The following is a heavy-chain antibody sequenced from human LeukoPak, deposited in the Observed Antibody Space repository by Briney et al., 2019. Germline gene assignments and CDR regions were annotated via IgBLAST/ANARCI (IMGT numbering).Heavy chain of an antibody. Sequence: ASVKVSCKASGYTFTSYYMHWVRQAPGQGLEWMGIINPSGGSTSYAQKFQGRVTMTRDMSTSTVYMELSSLRSEDTAVYYCARGGGISYYDSSGYQEDWFDPWGQGTLVTVSS. CDR1: GYTFTSYY. V-gene: IGHV1-46*01. D-gene: IGHD3-22*01. J-gene: IGHJ5*02. CDR3: ARGGGISYYDSSGYQEDWFDP. CDR2: INPSGGST.